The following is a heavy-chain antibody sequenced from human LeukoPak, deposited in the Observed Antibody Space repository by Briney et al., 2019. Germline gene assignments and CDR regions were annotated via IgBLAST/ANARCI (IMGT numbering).Heavy chain of an antibody. D-gene: IGHD6-19*01. CDR1: GFNFRSYG. CDR3: AKGGWSVDD. V-gene: IGHV3-30*18. Sequence: SGGSLRLSCAASGFNFRSYGMHWVRQAPGKGLEWVALISYDGSNKYYADSVKGRFAISRDNSKNTLYLQMNSLRVEDTAVYYCAKGGWSVDDWGQGTLVTVSS. CDR2: ISYDGSNK. J-gene: IGHJ4*02.